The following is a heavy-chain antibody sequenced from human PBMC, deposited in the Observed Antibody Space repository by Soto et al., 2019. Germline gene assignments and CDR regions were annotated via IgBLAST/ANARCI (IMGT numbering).Heavy chain of an antibody. V-gene: IGHV3-23*01. CDR3: AKDGTLLHHSSSWYPYYYYYGMDV. D-gene: IGHD6-13*01. CDR2: ISGSGGST. CDR1: GFTFSSYA. J-gene: IGHJ6*02. Sequence: GGSLRLSCAASGFTFSSYAMSWVRQAPGKGLEWVSAISGSGGSTYYADSVKGRFTISRDNSKNTLYLQMNSLRAEDTAVYYCAKDGTLLHHSSSWYPYYYYYGMDVWGQGTTVTVSS.